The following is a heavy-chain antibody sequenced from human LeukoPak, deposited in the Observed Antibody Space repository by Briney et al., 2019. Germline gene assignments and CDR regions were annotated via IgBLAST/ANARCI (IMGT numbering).Heavy chain of an antibody. CDR1: GYSFTSYW. V-gene: IGHV5-51*01. D-gene: IGHD6-19*01. Sequence: GESLKISCKGSGYSFTSYWIGWVRQMPGKGLEWMGIIYPGDSDTRYSPSFQGQVTISADKSISTAYLQWSSLKASDTAMYYCARLNKQWLAPTPDLDYWGPGTLVTVSS. J-gene: IGHJ4*02. CDR2: IYPGDSDT. CDR3: ARLNKQWLAPTPDLDY.